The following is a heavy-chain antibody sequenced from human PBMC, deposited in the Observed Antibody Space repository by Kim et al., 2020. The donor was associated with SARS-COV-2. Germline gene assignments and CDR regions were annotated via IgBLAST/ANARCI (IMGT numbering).Heavy chain of an antibody. V-gene: IGHV4-34*01. CDR1: GGSFSGYY. D-gene: IGHD2-2*01. CDR2: INHSGST. Sequence: SETLSLTCAVYGGSFSGYYWSWIRQPPGKGLEWIGEINHSGSTNYNPSLKSRVTISVDTSKNQFSLKLSSVTAADTAVYYCARGRGTRRLGHKNWFDPWGQGTLVTVSS. CDR3: ARGRGTRRLGHKNWFDP. J-gene: IGHJ5*02.